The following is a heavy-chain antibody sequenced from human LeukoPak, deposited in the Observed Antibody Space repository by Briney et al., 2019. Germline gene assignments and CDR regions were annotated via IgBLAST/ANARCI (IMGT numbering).Heavy chain of an antibody. D-gene: IGHD4-17*01. V-gene: IGHV1-2*02. CDR1: GYTFTGYY. CDR3: ARAATVTTTLFVGY. J-gene: IGHJ4*02. Sequence: ASVKVSCKASGYTFTGYYMHWVRQAPGQGLEWMGWINPNSGGTNYAQKFQGRVTMTRDTSISTAYMELSRLRSDDTAVYYCARAATVTTTLFVGYWGQGTLVTVSS. CDR2: INPNSGGT.